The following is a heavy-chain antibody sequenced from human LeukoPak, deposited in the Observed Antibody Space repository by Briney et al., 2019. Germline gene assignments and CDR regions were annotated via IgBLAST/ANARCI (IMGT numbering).Heavy chain of an antibody. CDR3: ARSGVAGPPMGWFDP. CDR2: ISSSSSYI. V-gene: IGHV3-21*01. CDR1: GFTSSSYS. D-gene: IGHD6-19*01. J-gene: IGHJ5*02. Sequence: SGGSLRLSCAASGFTSSSYSMNWVRQAPGKGLEWVSSISSSSSYIYYADSVKGRFTISRDNAKNSLYLQMNSLRAEDTAVYYCARSGVAGPPMGWFDPWGQGTLVTVSS.